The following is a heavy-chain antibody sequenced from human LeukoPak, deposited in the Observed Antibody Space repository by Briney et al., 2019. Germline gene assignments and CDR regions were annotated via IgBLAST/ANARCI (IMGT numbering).Heavy chain of an antibody. D-gene: IGHD6-13*01. CDR1: GYTFTGYY. J-gene: IGHJ4*02. Sequence: ASVKVSCKASGYTFTGYYLHWVRQAPGQGLEWMGCVNPNSGDTNYAQKFQGSVTMTRDTSISTVYMELSRLRSDDTAVYYCACGYGLDYWGQGTLVTVSS. CDR2: VNPNSGDT. V-gene: IGHV1-2*02. CDR3: ACGYGLDY.